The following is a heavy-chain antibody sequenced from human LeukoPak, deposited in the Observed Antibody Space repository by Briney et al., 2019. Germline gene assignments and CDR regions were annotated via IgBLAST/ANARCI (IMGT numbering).Heavy chain of an antibody. CDR1: GFTFSRYW. Sequence: GGSLRLSCAASGFTFSRYWMNWVRQAPGKGLEWVAKIKQDESEKYYVDSVKGRFTISKDNAKNSLYLQMNSLRAEDTAVYYCARDGSRGGDNDNWSQGTLVTVSS. CDR2: IKQDESEK. CDR3: ARDGSRGGDNDN. V-gene: IGHV3-7*03. D-gene: IGHD4-17*01. J-gene: IGHJ4*02.